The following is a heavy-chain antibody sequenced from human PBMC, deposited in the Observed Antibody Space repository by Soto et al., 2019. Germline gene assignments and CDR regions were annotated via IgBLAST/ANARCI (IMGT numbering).Heavy chain of an antibody. J-gene: IGHJ4*02. V-gene: IGHV5-51*01. CDR3: AIQAPYSSGVRGIDY. CDR1: GYSFSSYW. D-gene: IGHD6-19*01. CDR2: IYPGDADT. Sequence: GGSLKISCKGSGYSFSSYWIGWVRQMPGKGLEWMGIIYPGDADTRYSPSFEGQVTISADKSISTAYLQWSSLKAADTAMYYSAIQAPYSSGVRGIDYWGQGTLVTVSS.